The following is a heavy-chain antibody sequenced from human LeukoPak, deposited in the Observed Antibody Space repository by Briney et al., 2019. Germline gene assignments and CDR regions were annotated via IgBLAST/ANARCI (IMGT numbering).Heavy chain of an antibody. J-gene: IGHJ6*02. V-gene: IGHV4-59*12. CDR1: GGSISGSY. Sequence: PSETLSLTCIVSGGSISGSYWSWIRQPLGKGLEWIGYVYYRGDTNYNPSLKSRVTISVDMSKNQLSLNLRSVTTADSAVYYCARTGYSSDYYGMDVWGQGTTVIVS. CDR2: VYYRGDT. CDR3: ARTGYSSDYYGMDV. D-gene: IGHD6-13*01.